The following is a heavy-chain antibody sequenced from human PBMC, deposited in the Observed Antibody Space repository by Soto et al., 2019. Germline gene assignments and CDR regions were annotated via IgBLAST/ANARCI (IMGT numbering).Heavy chain of an antibody. J-gene: IGHJ6*02. CDR1: GYTFTAHY. CDR3: VRSIFGVVPVYAMDV. CDR2: INPDNGVT. Sequence: QVQLVQSGAEVKKPGASVKVSCKASGYTFTAHYIHWVRQAPGQGLEWMGWINPDNGVTNYAQKFQGTVTMTRDTSISTAYLHWSSLKASDTAVYYCVRSIFGVVPVYAMDVWGQGTTVTVSS. D-gene: IGHD3-3*01. V-gene: IGHV1-2*02.